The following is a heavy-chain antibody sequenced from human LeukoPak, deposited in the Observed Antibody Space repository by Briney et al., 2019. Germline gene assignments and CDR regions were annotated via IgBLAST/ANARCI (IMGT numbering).Heavy chain of an antibody. D-gene: IGHD3-22*01. CDR3: ARGGAPYYYDSSGYSFVLV. V-gene: IGHV1-46*01. CDR2: INPSGGST. CDR1: GYTFTSYY. J-gene: IGHJ4*02. Sequence: ASVKVSCKASGYTFTSYYMHWVRQAPGQGLEWMGIINPSGGSTSYAQKFRGRVTMTRDTSTSTVYMELSSLRSEDTAVYYCARGGAPYYYDSSGYSFVLVWGQGTLVTVSS.